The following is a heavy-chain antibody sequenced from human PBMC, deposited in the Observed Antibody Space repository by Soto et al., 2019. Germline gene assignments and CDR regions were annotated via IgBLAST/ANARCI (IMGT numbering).Heavy chain of an antibody. D-gene: IGHD6-13*01. CDR1: GGTFSSYA. CDR2: IIPIFGTA. Sequence: GASVKVSCKASGGTFSSYAISWVRQAPGQGLEWMGGIIPIFGTANYAQKFQGRVTITADESTGTAYMELSSLRSEDTAVYYCASGVGSNPPPLWYGMDVWGQGTTVTVSS. CDR3: ASGVGSNPPPLWYGMDV. J-gene: IGHJ6*02. V-gene: IGHV1-69*13.